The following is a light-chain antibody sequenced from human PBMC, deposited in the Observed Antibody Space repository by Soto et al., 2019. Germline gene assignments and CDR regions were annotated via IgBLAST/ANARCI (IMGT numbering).Light chain of an antibody. V-gene: IGKV3-20*01. Sequence: EIVLTQSPGTLSLSPGERATLSCRASQSVSSSYLAWYQQKPGRAPRLLIYGASSRATGIPDRFSGSGSGTDFTLTISRLEPEDFAVYYCQQYGSSPFSQGTRLEIK. CDR3: QQYGSSP. J-gene: IGKJ5*01. CDR1: QSVSSSY. CDR2: GAS.